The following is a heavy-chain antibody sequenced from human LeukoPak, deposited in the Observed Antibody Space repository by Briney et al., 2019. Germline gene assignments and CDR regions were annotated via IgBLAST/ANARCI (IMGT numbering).Heavy chain of an antibody. CDR2: ISTSSTYI. D-gene: IGHD6-13*01. CDR3: ARDRAAYSSPTTQDY. V-gene: IGHV3-21*01. CDR1: GFTFSSYT. J-gene: IGHJ4*02. Sequence: PGGSLRLSCAASGFTFSSYTMNWVRQAPGKGLEWVSPISTSSTYIYYADSVKGRFTISRVNARNSLYLQMNSLRAEDTAVYYCARDRAAYSSPTTQDYWGQGTLVTVSS.